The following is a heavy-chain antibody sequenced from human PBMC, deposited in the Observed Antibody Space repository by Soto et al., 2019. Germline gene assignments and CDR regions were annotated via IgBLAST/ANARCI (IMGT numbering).Heavy chain of an antibody. D-gene: IGHD2-15*01. Sequence: PWGSLRLSCTVSADSEFSFSDEDMEWVSQAPGKGLEWVGRSRNRVNNLSTAYAASVEGRFPISRDESKNTVYLQMHSLKTDDTAVYYCSRVDPSANSPDYWGQGTLVTVSS. V-gene: IGHV3-72*01. CDR1: EFSFSDED. CDR2: SRNRVNNLST. J-gene: IGHJ4*02. CDR3: SRVDPSANSPDY.